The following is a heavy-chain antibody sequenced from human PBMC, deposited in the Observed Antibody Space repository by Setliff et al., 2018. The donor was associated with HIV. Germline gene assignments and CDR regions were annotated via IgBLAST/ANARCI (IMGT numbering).Heavy chain of an antibody. J-gene: IGHJ4*02. CDR1: GGSISSGPYY. D-gene: IGHD6-25*01. Sequence: SETLSLTCSVSGGSISSGPYYWGWTRQPPGKGLEWIVSFYYSGSTYYNPYLKSRVTMSVDTSKNQFSLNLDSVTAADTAVYYCAPLAAAGGYWGQGTLVTVSS. CDR3: APLAAAGGY. CDR2: FYYSGST. V-gene: IGHV4-39*01.